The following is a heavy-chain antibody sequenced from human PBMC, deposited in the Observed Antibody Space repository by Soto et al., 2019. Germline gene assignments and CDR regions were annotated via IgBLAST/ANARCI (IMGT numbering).Heavy chain of an antibody. CDR1: VAPSAVVTG. Sequence: SETLSSPALSLVAPSAVVTGGVGSASPQGKGLEWIGEIYHSGSTNYNPSLKRRVTISVDKSKNQFSLKLSSVTAADTAVYYCARSVTTEGYYFDYWGQGTLVTVSS. J-gene: IGHJ4*02. CDR2: IYHSGST. CDR3: ARSVTTEGYYFDY. V-gene: IGHV4-4*02. D-gene: IGHD4-17*01.